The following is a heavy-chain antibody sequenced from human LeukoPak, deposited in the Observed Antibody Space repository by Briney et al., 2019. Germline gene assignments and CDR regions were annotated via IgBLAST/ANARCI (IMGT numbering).Heavy chain of an antibody. V-gene: IGHV1-2*02. CDR1: RYTFTRYY. D-gene: IGHD4-23*01. J-gene: IGHJ3*01. CDR2: IYPDSGGT. CDR3: ARGGGNLPIYAFDF. Sequence: ASVNVSCKASRYTFTRYYIHWVRQAPAQGLEWMGWIYPDSGGTYYAQRFQGGVTMTRDTSINTAYMELSRLRSDDSAVYYCARGGGNLPIYAFDFWGQGSMVTVSS.